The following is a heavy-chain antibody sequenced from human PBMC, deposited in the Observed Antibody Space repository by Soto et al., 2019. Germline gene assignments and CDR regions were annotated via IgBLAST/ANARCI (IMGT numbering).Heavy chain of an antibody. D-gene: IGHD3-16*01. CDR1: GGSMSTNY. J-gene: IGHJ3*02. CDR3: AREQTFGGANDALDI. Sequence: QVQLQESGPGLVKPSETLSLTCTVSGGSMSTNYWSWIRQPPGKGLEWIGYINYSGSIKYHPSLTSRVTIGVDTSKNQFSLNLSSVTAADTAVYYCAREQTFGGANDALDIWGPGTKVIVSS. V-gene: IGHV4-59*12. CDR2: INYSGSI.